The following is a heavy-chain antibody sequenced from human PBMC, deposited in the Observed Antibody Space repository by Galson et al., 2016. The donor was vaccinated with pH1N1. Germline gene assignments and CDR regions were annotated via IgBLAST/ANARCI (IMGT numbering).Heavy chain of an antibody. Sequence: SLRLSCAASGFTFRTFGMHWVRQAPGKGLEWVAVIWNDGSKKFHVDSVKGRFTISRDNSNHTLHLQMDDLRIEDTAIYYCVTGNQNFFDYWGQGALVTVSS. CDR3: VTGNQNFFDY. CDR1: GFTFRTFG. V-gene: IGHV3-33*01. J-gene: IGHJ4*02. CDR2: IWNDGSKK.